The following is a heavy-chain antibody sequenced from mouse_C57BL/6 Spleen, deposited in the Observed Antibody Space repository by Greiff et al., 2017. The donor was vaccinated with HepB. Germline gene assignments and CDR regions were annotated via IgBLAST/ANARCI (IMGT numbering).Heavy chain of an antibody. CDR2: IDPSDSYT. Sequence: QVQLQQPGAELVRPGTSVKLSCKASGYTFTSYWMHWVKQRPGQGLEWIGVIDPSDSYTNYNQKFKGKATLTVDTSSSTAYMQLSSLTSEDSAVYYCARLETTVVATYYYAMDYWGQGTSVTVSS. CDR1: GYTFTSYW. J-gene: IGHJ4*01. D-gene: IGHD1-1*01. V-gene: IGHV1-59*01. CDR3: ARLETTVVATYYYAMDY.